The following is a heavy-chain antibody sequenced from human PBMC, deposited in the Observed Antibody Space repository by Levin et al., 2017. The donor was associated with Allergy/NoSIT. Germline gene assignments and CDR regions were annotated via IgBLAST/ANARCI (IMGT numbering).Heavy chain of an antibody. D-gene: IGHD4-11*01. J-gene: IGHJ4*02. V-gene: IGHV3-48*02. CDR1: GFTFSSYS. Sequence: GGSLRLSCAASGFTFSSYSMNWVRQAPGKGLEWVSYISSSSSTIYYADSVKGRFTISRDNAKNSLYLQMNSLRDEDTAVYYCARDRADYSNYVGRFGYWGQGTLVTVSS. CDR3: ARDRADYSNYVGRFGY. CDR2: ISSSSSTI.